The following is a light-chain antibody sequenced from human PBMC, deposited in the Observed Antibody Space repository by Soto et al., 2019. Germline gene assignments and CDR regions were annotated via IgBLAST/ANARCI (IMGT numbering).Light chain of an antibody. Sequence: QSALTQPPSASGTPGQRVTISCSGSSSNIGSNYVYWYQQLPGTAPKLLIYRNNQRPSGVPDRCSGSKSGTSASLAISGLRSEDEADYYCAAWDDSLSGPVFGGGTKLTVL. V-gene: IGLV1-47*01. CDR3: AAWDDSLSGPV. CDR1: SSNIGSNY. CDR2: RNN. J-gene: IGLJ2*01.